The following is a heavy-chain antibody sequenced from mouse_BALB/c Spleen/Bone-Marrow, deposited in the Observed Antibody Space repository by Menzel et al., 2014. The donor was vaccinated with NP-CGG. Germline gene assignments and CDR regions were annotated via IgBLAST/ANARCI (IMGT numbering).Heavy chain of an antibody. J-gene: IGHJ2*01. V-gene: IGHV1S137*01. CDR1: GYTFTDYA. CDR3: ARDLDY. Sequence: VQLQQSGAELVRPGVSVKISCKGYGYTFTDYAVHWVKQSHAKSLEWIGVISTYYGDATYNQKFKGKATMTVDKSSSTAYMELARLTSEDSAIYYCARDLDYWGQGTTLTVSS. CDR2: ISTYYGDA.